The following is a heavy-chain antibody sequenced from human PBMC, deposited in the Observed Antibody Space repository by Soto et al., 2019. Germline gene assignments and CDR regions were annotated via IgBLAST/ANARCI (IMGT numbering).Heavy chain of an antibody. CDR2: MNPNSGNT. V-gene: IGHV1-8*01. CDR3: ERGRNSVGTCY. D-gene: IGHD1-26*01. Sequence: QVQLVQSGAEVKKPGASVKVSCKASGYTFTSYDINWVRQATGQGLEWMGWMNPNSGNTGYAQKFQGRVTMTRDTSIRTADMELSSLGSEATAGYYCERGRNSVGTCYWGKGTLVTVSS. CDR1: GYTFTSYD. J-gene: IGHJ4*02.